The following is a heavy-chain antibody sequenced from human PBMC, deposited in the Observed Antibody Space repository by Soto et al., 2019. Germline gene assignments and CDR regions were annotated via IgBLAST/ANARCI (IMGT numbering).Heavy chain of an antibody. CDR3: AKDSGNWNHYFDY. D-gene: IGHD1-1*01. V-gene: IGHV3-23*01. J-gene: IGHJ4*02. CDR1: GFTFSSYA. CDR2: ISGSGGST. Sequence: GGSLRLSCAASGFTFSSYAMSWVRQAPGKGLEWVSSISGSGGSTYYADSVKGRFTISRDNSKNTLYLQMKSLRAEDTAVYYCAKDSGNWNHYFDYWGQGTLVTVSS.